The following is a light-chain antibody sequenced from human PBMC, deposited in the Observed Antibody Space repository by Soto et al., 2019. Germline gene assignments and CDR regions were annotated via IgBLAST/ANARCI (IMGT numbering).Light chain of an antibody. CDR3: QQYYSART. V-gene: IGKV4-1*01. J-gene: IGKJ2*02. CDR2: WAS. Sequence: DIVMTQSPDSLAVSLGERATINCKSSQSVLHSSNNKNYLAWYQQKPGQPPKLLIYWASTRESGVPDRFSGSGSGTDFTLTSSSLQAEDVAVYYCQQYYSARTFGQGTKLEIK. CDR1: QSVLHSSNNKNY.